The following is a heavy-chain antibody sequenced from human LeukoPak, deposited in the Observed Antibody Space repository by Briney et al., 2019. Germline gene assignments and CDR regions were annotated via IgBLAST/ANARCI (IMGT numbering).Heavy chain of an antibody. CDR2: INHSGNT. Sequence: SETLSLTCAVYGGSFSGYYWSWIRQPPGNGLEWIGEINHSGNTNYNPSLKSRVTISVDTSKNQFSLKLSSVTAADTAVYYCARGPQGYDFWSGRYYYYMDVWGKGTTVTVSS. V-gene: IGHV4-34*01. CDR3: ARGPQGYDFWSGRYYYYMDV. J-gene: IGHJ6*03. CDR1: GGSFSGYY. D-gene: IGHD3-3*01.